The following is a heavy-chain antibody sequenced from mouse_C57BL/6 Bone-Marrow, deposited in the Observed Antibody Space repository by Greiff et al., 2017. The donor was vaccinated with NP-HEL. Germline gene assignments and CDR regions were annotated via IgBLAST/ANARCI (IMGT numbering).Heavy chain of an antibody. CDR1: GFSFNTYA. CDR3: VRELAWFAY. J-gene: IGHJ3*01. Sequence: VESGGGLVQPKGSLKLSCAASGFSFNTYAMNWVRQAPGKGLEWVARIRSKSNNYATYYADSVKDRFTISRDDSESMLYLQMNNLKTEDTAMYYCVRELAWFAYWGQGTLVTVSA. CDR2: IRSKSNNYAT. V-gene: IGHV10-1*01. D-gene: IGHD4-1*01.